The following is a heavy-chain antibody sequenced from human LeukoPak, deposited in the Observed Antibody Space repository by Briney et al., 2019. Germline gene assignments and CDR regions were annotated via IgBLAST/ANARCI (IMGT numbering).Heavy chain of an antibody. J-gene: IGHJ4*02. CDR3: ARDGIQLWLGGELNY. CDR1: RFIVNDHA. CDR2: VFWNGVDK. D-gene: IGHD5-18*01. V-gene: IGHV3-9*01. Sequence: GGSLRLSCVAPRFIVNDHAMHWVRQTPGKGLEWVAGVFWNGVDKGYADSVKGRFTISRDNSKNTLYLQMNSLRAEDTAVYYCARDGIQLWLGGELNYWGQGTLVTVSS.